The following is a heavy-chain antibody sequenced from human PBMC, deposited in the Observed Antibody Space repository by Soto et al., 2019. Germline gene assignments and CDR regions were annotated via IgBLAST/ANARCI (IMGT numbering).Heavy chain of an antibody. D-gene: IGHD4-17*01. Sequence: GSLRLSCAASGFTFSRYAMSWVRQAPGKGLEWVSIITSDGRTYYADSVKGRFTISRDNSKNTVYLQMSSLRAEDTAVYYCAKDYSTVTTDPLSVVLFDYWGQGALVTVSS. V-gene: IGHV3-23*01. J-gene: IGHJ4*02. CDR3: AKDYSTVTTDPLSVVLFDY. CDR2: ITSDGRT. CDR1: GFTFSRYA.